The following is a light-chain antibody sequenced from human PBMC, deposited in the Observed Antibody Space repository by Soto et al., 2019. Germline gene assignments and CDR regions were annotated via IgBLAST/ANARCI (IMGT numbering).Light chain of an antibody. CDR3: QQYDYWWT. V-gene: IGKV3-15*01. CDR1: QSVSSN. J-gene: IGKJ1*01. CDR2: RAS. Sequence: EILMTQSPATLSVSPGERVTLSCRASQSVSSNVAWYQQKPGQAPRLLIYRASARATGVPARFSGSGSGTEFTLTISSLQSEDFGIYYCQQYDYWWTFGQGTKVDIK.